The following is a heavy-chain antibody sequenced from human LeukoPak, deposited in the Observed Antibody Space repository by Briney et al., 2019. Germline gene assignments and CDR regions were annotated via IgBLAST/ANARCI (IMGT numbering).Heavy chain of an antibody. CDR2: IYTSGST. CDR3: ARVDSSSWYHYFDY. J-gene: IGHJ4*02. D-gene: IGHD6-13*01. CDR1: GGSISSGSYY. V-gene: IGHV4-61*02. Sequence: SETLSLTCTVSGGSISSGSYYWSWIRQPAGKGLEWIGRIYTSGSTNYNPSLKSRVTMSVDTSKNQFSLKLSSVTAADTAVYYCARVDSSSWYHYFDYWGQGTLVTVSS.